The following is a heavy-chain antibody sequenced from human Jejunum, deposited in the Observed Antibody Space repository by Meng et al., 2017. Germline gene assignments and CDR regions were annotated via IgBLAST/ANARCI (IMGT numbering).Heavy chain of an antibody. J-gene: IGHJ4*02. V-gene: IGHV3-7*01. CDR1: GFPFSTYW. Sequence: GESLKISCAASGFPFSTYWMSWVRQAPGKGLEWVANIEGNGRHLYYTDSVKGRFFISRDNARTSLYLQMNSLRVEDTAVYYCVYPVGSGSYYPPTNFWGPGTLVTVSS. D-gene: IGHD3-10*01. CDR3: VYPVGSGSYYPPTNF. CDR2: IEGNGRHL.